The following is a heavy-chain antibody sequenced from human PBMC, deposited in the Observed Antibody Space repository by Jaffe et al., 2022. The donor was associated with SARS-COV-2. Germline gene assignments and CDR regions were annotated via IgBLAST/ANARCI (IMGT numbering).Heavy chain of an antibody. CDR2: TYYRSKWYN. CDR3: ARFFSGWSLDY. CDR1: GDSVSSNSVV. V-gene: IGHV6-1*01. D-gene: IGHD2-15*01. Sequence: QVQLRQSGPGLVKPSQTLSLTCAISGDSVSSNSVVWIWIRQSPSRGLEWLGRTYYRSKWYNEYAISVKSRITVDPDTSKNQFSLHLNSVTPEDTAVYYCARFFSGWSLDYWGQGTLVSVSS. J-gene: IGHJ4*02.